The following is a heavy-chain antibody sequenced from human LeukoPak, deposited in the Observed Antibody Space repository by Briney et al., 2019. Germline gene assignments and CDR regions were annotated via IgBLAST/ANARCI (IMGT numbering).Heavy chain of an antibody. CDR2: ISAYNGNT. V-gene: IGHV1-18*01. CDR3: ARGRDIVATMDAFDI. CDR1: GYTFTSYG. Sequence: ASVRVSCKASGYTFTSYGIGWVRQAPGQGLEWMGWISAYNGNTNYAQKLQGRVTMTTDTYTSTAYMELSDLRSDGRAVYYCARGRDIVATMDAFDIWGQGTMVTVSS. D-gene: IGHD5-12*01. J-gene: IGHJ3*02.